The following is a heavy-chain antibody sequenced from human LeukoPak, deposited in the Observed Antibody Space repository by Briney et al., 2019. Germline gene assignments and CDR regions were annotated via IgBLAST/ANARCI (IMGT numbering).Heavy chain of an antibody. Sequence: GGSLRLSCAASGITFSSFAMSWVRQAPGKGLEWVAASSGSGGMIFSADSVKGRFTISRDNSKNTLYLQMNSLRAEDTAIYYCARGPFFYYDASGYNYFDYWGQGTLVTVSS. CDR2: SSGSGGMI. D-gene: IGHD3-22*01. CDR3: ARGPFFYYDASGYNYFDY. J-gene: IGHJ4*02. CDR1: GITFSSFA. V-gene: IGHV3-23*01.